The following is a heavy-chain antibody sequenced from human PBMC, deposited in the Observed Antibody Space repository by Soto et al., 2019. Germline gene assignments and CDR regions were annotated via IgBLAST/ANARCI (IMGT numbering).Heavy chain of an antibody. J-gene: IGHJ4*02. D-gene: IGHD3-10*01. CDR2: ITSSGDSI. CDR1: GFRFSDHS. V-gene: IGHV3-48*02. CDR3: ARLPKGSRVTS. Sequence: EVQLLESGGGLIHPGGSLRLSCVASGFRFSDHSMNWVRQAPGKGLEWVSYITSSGDSIYYADSVKGRFTVSRDNAKNSLFLQRNSLRDEDTAVYYGARLPKGSRVTSWGQGTLVTVSS.